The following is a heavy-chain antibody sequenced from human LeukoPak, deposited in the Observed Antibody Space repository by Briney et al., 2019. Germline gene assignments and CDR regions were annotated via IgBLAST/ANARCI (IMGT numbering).Heavy chain of an antibody. J-gene: IGHJ4*02. CDR1: GYTFTGYY. V-gene: IGHV1-2*02. Sequence: ASVKVSCKASGYTFTGYYMHWVRQAPGQGLEWMGWINPNSGGTNYAQKFQGRVTITRDTSISTVYMELSSLRSEDTAMYFCARVDGSPDYWGQGTLVTVSS. D-gene: IGHD2-15*01. CDR3: ARVDGSPDY. CDR2: INPNSGGT.